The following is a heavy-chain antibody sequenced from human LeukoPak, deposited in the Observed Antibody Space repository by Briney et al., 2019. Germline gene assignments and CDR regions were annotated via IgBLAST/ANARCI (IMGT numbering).Heavy chain of an antibody. J-gene: IGHJ5*02. V-gene: IGHV3-9*03. CDR2: ISWNSGSI. CDR3: AKGSSGWWVGWFDP. CDR1: GFTFDGYA. D-gene: IGHD6-19*01. Sequence: GGSLRLSCAASGFTFDGYAMHWVRQAPGKGLEWVSGISWNSGSIGYADSVKGRFTISRDNAKNSLYLQMNSLRAEDMALYYCAKGSSGWWVGWFDPWGQGTLVTVSS.